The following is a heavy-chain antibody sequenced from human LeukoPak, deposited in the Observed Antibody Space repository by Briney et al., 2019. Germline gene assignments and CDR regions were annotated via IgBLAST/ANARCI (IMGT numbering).Heavy chain of an antibody. CDR3: AKDSNWSFDY. Sequence: KSGGSLRLSCAASGFTFRKYGIHWVRQTPGKGLEWVAFIRNDGSDKYYGDSVKGRFTISRDNSKNTVSLYMNSLRAEDTAVYYCAKDSNWSFDYWGQGTLVTVSS. CDR2: IRNDGSDK. CDR1: GFTFRKYG. J-gene: IGHJ4*02. V-gene: IGHV3-30*02. D-gene: IGHD3-3*01.